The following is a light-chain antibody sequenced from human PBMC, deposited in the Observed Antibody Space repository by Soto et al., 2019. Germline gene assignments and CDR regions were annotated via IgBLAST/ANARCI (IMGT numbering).Light chain of an antibody. Sequence: EIVLTQSPGTLSLSPGERATLSCRASQSVSSSYFAWYQQKPGQAPSLLIYGASIRATGIPDRFSGSGSGTDFTLTISRLESEYFAVYYCKQYGNSLLLTFGGGTKVEIK. V-gene: IGKV3-20*01. CDR1: QSVSSSY. J-gene: IGKJ4*01. CDR2: GAS. CDR3: KQYGNSLLLT.